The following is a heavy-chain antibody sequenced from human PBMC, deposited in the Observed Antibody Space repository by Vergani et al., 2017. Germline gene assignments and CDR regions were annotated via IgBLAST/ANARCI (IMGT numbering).Heavy chain of an antibody. D-gene: IGHD2-15*01. CDR3: AIVTTPYYYYGMDV. Sequence: QVQLQQWGAGLLKPSETLSLTCAVYGGSFSGYYWSWIRQPPGKGLEWIGEINHSGSTHYNPSLKSRVTISVDTSKNQFSLKLSSVTAADTAVYYCAIVTTPYYYYGMDVWGQGTTVTVSS. J-gene: IGHJ6*02. V-gene: IGHV4-34*01. CDR2: INHSGST. CDR1: GGSFSGYY.